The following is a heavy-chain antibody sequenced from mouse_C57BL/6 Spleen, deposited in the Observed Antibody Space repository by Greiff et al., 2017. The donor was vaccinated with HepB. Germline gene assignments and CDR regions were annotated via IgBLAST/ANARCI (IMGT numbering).Heavy chain of an antibody. J-gene: IGHJ3*01. D-gene: IGHD2-5*01. CDR3: ARAYYSKGDFAY. CDR1: GFTFSSYG. V-gene: IGHV5-6*01. Sequence: EVQVVESGGDLVKPGGSLKLSCAASGFTFSSYGMSWVRQTPDKRLEWVATISSGGSYTYYPDSVKGRFTISRDNAKNTLYLQMSSLKSEDTAMYYCARAYYSKGDFAYWGQGTLVTVSA. CDR2: ISSGGSYT.